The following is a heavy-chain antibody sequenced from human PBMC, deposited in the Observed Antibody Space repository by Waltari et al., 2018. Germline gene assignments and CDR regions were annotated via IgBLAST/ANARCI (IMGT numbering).Heavy chain of an antibody. D-gene: IGHD2-21*02. CDR2: IYYTGST. V-gene: IGHV4-59*01. Sequence: QVKLQESGPKLRQPSETLSPLCTVPGGSLTGSYWSWVRQPPGKGLDWIGYIYYTGSTNFNPSLKSRVTMSVDTSKNQFSLKLSSVTAADTAFYYCARGGGGDWEWFDPWGQGTLVTVSS. CDR1: GGSLTGSY. CDR3: ARGGGGDWEWFDP. J-gene: IGHJ5*02.